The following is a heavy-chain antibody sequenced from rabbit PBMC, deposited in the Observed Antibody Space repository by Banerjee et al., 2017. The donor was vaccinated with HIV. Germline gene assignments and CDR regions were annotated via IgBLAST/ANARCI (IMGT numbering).Heavy chain of an antibody. CDR2: INAGTSATT. V-gene: IGHV1S45*01. J-gene: IGHJ4*01. CDR1: GFSFSSSYH. CDR3: AKTAGNGDSTNYFNL. Sequence: QEQLVESGGGLVQPEGSLTLTCTASGFSFSSSYHMYWVRQAPGKGLEWIGYINAGTSATTVYASWAEGRFTISKTSSTTVTLQMTSLTAADTATYFCAKTAGNGDSTNYFNLWGQGTLVTVS. D-gene: IGHD8-1*01.